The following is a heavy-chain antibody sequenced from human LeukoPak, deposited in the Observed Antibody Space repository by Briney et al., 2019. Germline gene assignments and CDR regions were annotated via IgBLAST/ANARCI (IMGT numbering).Heavy chain of an antibody. Sequence: GGSLRLSCAASGFTFSSYGMSWVRQAPGKGLEWVAVISYDGSNKYYADSVKGRFTISRDNSKNTLYLQMNSLRAEDTGVYYCAKGRGAEIYYYYYMDVWGKGTTVTVSS. V-gene: IGHV3-30*18. CDR2: ISYDGSNK. J-gene: IGHJ6*03. D-gene: IGHD1-26*01. CDR1: GFTFSSYG. CDR3: AKGRGAEIYYYYYMDV.